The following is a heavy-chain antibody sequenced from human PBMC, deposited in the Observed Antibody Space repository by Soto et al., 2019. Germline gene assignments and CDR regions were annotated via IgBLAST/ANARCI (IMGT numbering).Heavy chain of an antibody. J-gene: IGHJ5*02. Sequence: SETLSLTCTVSGGSISSYYWSWIRQPPGKGLEWIGYIYYSGSTNYNPSLKSRVTISVDTSKNQFSLKLSSVTAADTAVYYCARVHWVMREMWFDPWGQGTLVTVS. D-gene: IGHD3-16*01. CDR2: IYYSGST. V-gene: IGHV4-59*01. CDR1: GGSISSYY. CDR3: ARVHWVMREMWFDP.